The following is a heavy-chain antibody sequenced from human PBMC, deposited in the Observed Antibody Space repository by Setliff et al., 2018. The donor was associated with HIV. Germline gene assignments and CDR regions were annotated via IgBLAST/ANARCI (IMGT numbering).Heavy chain of an antibody. V-gene: IGHV3-33*01. Sequence: GGSLRLSCAASGFTFSSHAMQWVRQAPGKGLEWLAILWSDGSNQYYADSVRGRFTISRDNSKNTLYLQMNSLRAEGTAVYYCATDTMTYPWGQGALVTVSS. CDR1: GFTFSSHA. CDR2: LWSDGSNQ. D-gene: IGHD3-22*01. J-gene: IGHJ4*02. CDR3: ATDTMTYP.